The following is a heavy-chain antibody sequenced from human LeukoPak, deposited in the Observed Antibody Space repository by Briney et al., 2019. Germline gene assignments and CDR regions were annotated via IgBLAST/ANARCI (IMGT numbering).Heavy chain of an antibody. CDR2: IYYAGST. CDR1: GGSVSSGSYF. J-gene: IGHJ4*02. CDR3: ARQIGSSGPDC. V-gene: IGHV4-39*01. D-gene: IGHD6-19*01. Sequence: SETLSLTCTVSGGSVSSGSYFWGWVRQPPGKGLEWIGSIYYAGSTYYNPSLKSRVTISKDTSKNQFALRLSSVTAADTAVYYCARQIGSSGPDCWGQGTLVTVSS.